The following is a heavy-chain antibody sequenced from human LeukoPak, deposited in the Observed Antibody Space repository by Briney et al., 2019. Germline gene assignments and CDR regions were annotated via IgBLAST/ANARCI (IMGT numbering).Heavy chain of an antibody. CDR3: AELGITMIGGV. Sequence: GGSLRLSCAASGFPFSSFGMSWVRQAPGRGLQWVSSISGDGRDTFYADSVKGRFTVSRDNSKTTMFLQMNSLRVEDTALYYCAELGITMIGGVWGKGTTVTISS. D-gene: IGHD3-10*02. V-gene: IGHV3-23*01. CDR2: ISGDGRDT. CDR1: GFPFSSFG. J-gene: IGHJ6*04.